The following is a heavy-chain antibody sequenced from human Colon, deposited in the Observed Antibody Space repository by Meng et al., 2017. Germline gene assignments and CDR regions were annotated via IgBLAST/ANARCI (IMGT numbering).Heavy chain of an antibody. D-gene: IGHD1-26*01. CDR2: IKEDGTEK. V-gene: IGHV3-7*01. Sequence: VGSLRLSCVASRFTFSVNWMGWVRQAPGKGLEWVAIIKEDGTEKYYVDSVKGRFTISRDNAKKSLYLQMNSLRVEDSAAYYCVRVRPGSCDYWGQGTLVTVSS. J-gene: IGHJ4*02. CDR3: VRVRPGSCDY. CDR1: RFTFSVNW.